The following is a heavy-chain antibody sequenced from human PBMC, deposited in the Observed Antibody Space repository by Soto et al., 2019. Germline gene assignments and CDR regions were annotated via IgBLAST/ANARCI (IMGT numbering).Heavy chain of an antibody. CDR3: AIELRDYAPSRLDP. Sequence: QVQLVESGGGVVQPGRSLRLSCAASDFSFSSYSMQWVRQAPGKGLEWVAFISDDGSQKYYADSVKGRFTISRDNSKNTLYLQMNSLRAEDTAVYYCAIELRDYAPSRLDPWGQGTLVTVSS. V-gene: IGHV3-30-3*01. CDR2: ISDDGSQK. CDR1: DFSFSSYS. J-gene: IGHJ5*02. D-gene: IGHD4-17*01.